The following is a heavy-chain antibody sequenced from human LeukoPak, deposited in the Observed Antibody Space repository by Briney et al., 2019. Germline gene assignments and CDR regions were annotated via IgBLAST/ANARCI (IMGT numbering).Heavy chain of an antibody. Sequence: GGSLRLSCAASGFTFSSYSMNWVRQAPGKGLEWVSSISSSSSYIYYADSVKGRFTISRDNAKNSLYLQMNSLRAEDTAVYYCANSRMGSGLPPDYWGQGTLVTVSS. D-gene: IGHD2-15*01. V-gene: IGHV3-21*01. J-gene: IGHJ4*02. CDR3: ANSRMGSGLPPDY. CDR1: GFTFSSYS. CDR2: ISSSSSYI.